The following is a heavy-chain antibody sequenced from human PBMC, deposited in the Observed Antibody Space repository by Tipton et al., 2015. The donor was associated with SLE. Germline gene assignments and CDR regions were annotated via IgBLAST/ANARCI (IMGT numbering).Heavy chain of an antibody. CDR3: ARDIGVVEY. Sequence: TLSLTCTVSGGSISSGGYYWSWIRQPAGRGLEWIGRIYTSGSTNYNPSLKSRVTIFVDTSTNQFSLNLTSVTAADTAVYYCARDIGVVEYWGQGTLVTVSP. D-gene: IGHD2-15*01. CDR1: GGSISSGGYY. V-gene: IGHV4-61*02. J-gene: IGHJ4*02. CDR2: IYTSGST.